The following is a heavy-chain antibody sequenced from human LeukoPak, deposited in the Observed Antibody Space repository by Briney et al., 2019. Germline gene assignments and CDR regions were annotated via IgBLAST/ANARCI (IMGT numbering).Heavy chain of an antibody. V-gene: IGHV3-23*01. J-gene: IGHJ4*02. Sequence: GGSLRLSCAASGFTFSNYAMSWVRQAPGKGLEWVSAISGSGGSTYYADSVKGRLTISRDNSKNTLYLQMNSLRAEDTAVYYCAKAWHYYDSSGYPCFDYWGQGTLVTVSS. D-gene: IGHD3-22*01. CDR2: ISGSGGST. CDR3: AKAWHYYDSSGYPCFDY. CDR1: GFTFSNYA.